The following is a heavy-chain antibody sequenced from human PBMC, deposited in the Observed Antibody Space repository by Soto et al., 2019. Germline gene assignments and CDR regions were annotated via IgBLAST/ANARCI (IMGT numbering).Heavy chain of an antibody. D-gene: IGHD3-10*01. CDR3: ARGFQYWLPTFD. V-gene: IGHV4-4*02. CDR2: VSLAGRN. J-gene: IGHJ4*02. CDR1: GASVVKGNW. Sequence: QVQLQESGPGLVRPSGTLSLTCSVSGASVVKGNWWSWVRQSPGKGLEWIGEVSLAGRNHYNPTLQSRVTISLDESKNQFSLILTSVPVADAAIYYCARGFQYWLPTFDWGQGTLVTVS.